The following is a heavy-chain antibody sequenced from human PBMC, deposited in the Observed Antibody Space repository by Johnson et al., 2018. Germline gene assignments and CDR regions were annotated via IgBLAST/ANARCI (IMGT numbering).Heavy chain of an antibody. J-gene: IGHJ1*01. V-gene: IGHV3-30*18. CDR1: RFTFSRYG. Sequence: VQLVEAGGGVVQAGRSLRLSCAASRFTFSRYGMHWVRQAPGKGLEWVAVISYDGSDKYYPDSVTGRFIISRDNPNNTLYLERNSLRVEDTAVYYCANGRDYYDSSGSAEYFQHWGQGTLVTVSS. CDR2: ISYDGSDK. CDR3: ANGRDYYDSSGSAEYFQH. D-gene: IGHD3-22*01.